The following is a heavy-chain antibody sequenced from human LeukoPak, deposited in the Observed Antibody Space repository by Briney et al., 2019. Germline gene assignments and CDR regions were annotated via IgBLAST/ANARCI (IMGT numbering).Heavy chain of an antibody. CDR2: IYSGGST. CDR1: GFTVSSNY. J-gene: IGHJ4*02. CDR3: AKDGGSSGRYYFDY. Sequence: PGGSLRLSCAASGFTVSSNYMSWVRQAPGKGLEWVSVIYSGGSTYYADSVKGRFTISRDNSKNTLYLQMNSLRAEDTAVYYCAKDGGSSGRYYFDYWGQGTLVTVSS. V-gene: IGHV3-53*01. D-gene: IGHD3-22*01.